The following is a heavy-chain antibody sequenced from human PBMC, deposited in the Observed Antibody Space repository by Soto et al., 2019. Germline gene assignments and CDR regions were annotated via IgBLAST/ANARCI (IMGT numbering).Heavy chain of an antibody. CDR2: IYYSGST. V-gene: IGHV4-59*08. D-gene: IGHD3-3*01. Sequence: QVQLRESGPGLVKPSETLSLTCTVSGGSISSYYWSWIRQPPGKGLEWIGYIYYSGSTNYNPSLKSRVTISVDTSKNQFSLKLSSVTAADTAVYYCAAYDFWSGYPTANWFDPWGQGTLVTVSS. J-gene: IGHJ5*02. CDR3: AAYDFWSGYPTANWFDP. CDR1: GGSISSYY.